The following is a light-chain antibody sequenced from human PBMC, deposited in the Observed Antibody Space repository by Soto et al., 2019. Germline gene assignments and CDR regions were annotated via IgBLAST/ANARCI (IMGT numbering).Light chain of an antibody. CDR3: QHYVDWPLT. CDR2: GAS. CDR1: QSVSSSY. Sequence: EIVLTQSPCTLSLSPGERATLSCRASQSVSSSYLAWYQQKPGQAPRLLIYGASSRATGIPDRFSGSGSGTEFTLTISSLQSEDFAVYYCQHYVDWPLTFGGGTKVDIK. V-gene: IGKV3-20*01. J-gene: IGKJ4*01.